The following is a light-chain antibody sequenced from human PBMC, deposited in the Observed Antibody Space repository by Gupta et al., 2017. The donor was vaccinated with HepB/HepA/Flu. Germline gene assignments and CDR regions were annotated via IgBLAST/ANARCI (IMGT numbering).Light chain of an antibody. CDR1: SSNIGNNY. CDR3: GTWDSSLSAAV. V-gene: IGLV1-51*02. CDR2: EDN. Sequence: QSVLTQPPSVSAALGQKVTISCSGSSSNIGNNYVSWYQQLPGSAPKLLIYEDNKRPSGMPDRFSGSKSGTSATLGITVLQTGDEADYYCGTWDSSLSAAVFGGGTERTVL. J-gene: IGLJ2*01.